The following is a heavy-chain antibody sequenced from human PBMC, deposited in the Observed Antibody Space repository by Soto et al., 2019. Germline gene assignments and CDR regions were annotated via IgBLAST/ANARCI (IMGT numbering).Heavy chain of an antibody. D-gene: IGHD3-3*01. CDR2: IYYSGST. V-gene: IGHV4-31*03. CDR3: ARDRITIFGPHYYYYGMDV. J-gene: IGHJ6*02. Sequence: QVQLQESGPGLVKPSQTLSLTCTVSGGSISRGGYYWSWIRQHPGKGLEWIGYIYYSGSTYYNPSLQSRVTISVDTSKNQFSLKLSSVTAADTAVYYCARDRITIFGPHYYYYGMDVWGHGTTVTVSS. CDR1: GGSISRGGYY.